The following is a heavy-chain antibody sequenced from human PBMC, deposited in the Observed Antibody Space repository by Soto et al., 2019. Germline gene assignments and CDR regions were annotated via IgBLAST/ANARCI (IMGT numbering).Heavy chain of an antibody. CDR3: AGQKRYMATINNDAFDI. CDR2: IYPGDSDT. V-gene: IGHV5-51*01. CDR1: GYNRKTYW. D-gene: IGHD3-16*02. J-gene: IGHJ3*02. Sequence: PGESLKISCKGFGYNRKTYWIAWVRQMPGQGLEWMGIIYPGDSDTTYSPSFQGQVTISVDKTISTAYLQLSSLKASDTAMYYCAGQKRYMATINNDAFDIWGQGTMVTVSS.